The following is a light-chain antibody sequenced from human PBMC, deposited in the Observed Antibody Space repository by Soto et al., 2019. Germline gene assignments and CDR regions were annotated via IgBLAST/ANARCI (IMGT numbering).Light chain of an antibody. J-gene: IGLJ2*01. V-gene: IGLV2-8*01. Sequence: QSALTQPPSASGSLGQSVTISCTGTSSDVGGYNYVSWYQHHPGKVPELMIYEVSKRPSGVPDRFSGSKSGNTASLTVSGLQAEDEADYYCSSYAGSNNLGVFGGGTKLTVL. CDR3: SSYAGSNNLGV. CDR2: EVS. CDR1: SSDVGGYNY.